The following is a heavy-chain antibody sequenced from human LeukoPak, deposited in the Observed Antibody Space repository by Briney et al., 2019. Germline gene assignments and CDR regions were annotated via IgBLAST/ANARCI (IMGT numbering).Heavy chain of an antibody. CDR2: IYYSGST. V-gene: IGHV4-39*01. CDR1: GGSISSSSYY. CDR3: ARQSKSVVAVNRFDP. D-gene: IGHD2-15*01. J-gene: IGHJ5*02. Sequence: KPSETLSLTCTVSGGSISSSSYYWGWIRQPPGKGLEWIGSIYYSGSTYYNPSLKSRVTISVDTSKNQFSLKLSSVTAADTAVYYCARQSKSVVAVNRFDPWGQGTLVTVSS.